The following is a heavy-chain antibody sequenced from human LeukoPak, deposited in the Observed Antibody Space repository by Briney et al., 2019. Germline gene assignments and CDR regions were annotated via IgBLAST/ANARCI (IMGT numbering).Heavy chain of an antibody. CDR1: GGSISSYY. D-gene: IGHD2-2*01. J-gene: IGHJ4*02. CDR2: IYSSGST. Sequence: SETLSLTCTVSGGSISSYYWSWIRQPAGKGLEWIGRIYSSGSTNYAPSLKSRVTMSVDTSKNQFSLKLSPMTAADTAVYYCAREFNSAYLFDYWGQGTPVTVSS. CDR3: AREFNSAYLFDY. V-gene: IGHV4-4*07.